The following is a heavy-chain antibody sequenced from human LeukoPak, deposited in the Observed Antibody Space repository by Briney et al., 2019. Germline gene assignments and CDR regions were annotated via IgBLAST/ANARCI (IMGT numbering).Heavy chain of an antibody. Sequence: GSVKFASKASGYAFPSYGISWARPATGQGIAWMGWVSSYNGNTNYAQKLQGRVTMTTDTSTSTAYMELRSLRSDDTAVYYCARGGYSSGWGYYYYYYMDVWGKGTTVTISS. D-gene: IGHD6-19*01. CDR1: GYAFPSYG. V-gene: IGHV1-18*01. CDR3: ARGGYSSGWGYYYYYYMDV. CDR2: VSSYNGNT. J-gene: IGHJ6*03.